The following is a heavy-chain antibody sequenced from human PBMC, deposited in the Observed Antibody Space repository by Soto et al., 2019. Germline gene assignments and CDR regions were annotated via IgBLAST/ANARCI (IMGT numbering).Heavy chain of an antibody. V-gene: IGHV1-18*01. D-gene: IGHD1-1*01. CDR1: GYTFTSYG. CDR3: ARGVRPLQNDVFNM. J-gene: IGHJ3*02. CDR2: ISAYNGNT. Sequence: GASVKVSCKASGYTFTSYGISWVRQAPGRGLEWMGWISAYNGNTNYAQKLQGRVTMTTDTSTSTAYMELRSLRSDDTAVYYCARGVRPLQNDVFNMGGKGTRVPVSS.